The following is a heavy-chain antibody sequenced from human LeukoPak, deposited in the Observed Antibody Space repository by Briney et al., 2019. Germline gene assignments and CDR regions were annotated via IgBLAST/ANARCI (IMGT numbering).Heavy chain of an antibody. CDR2: MYHSGNT. CDR3: ARADYSSSWSHEYFYMDV. Sequence: SETLSLTCTVSGGSITSSSYYWGWTRQPPGKGLEWIGSMYHSGNTYYNPSLRTRVTMSVDTSKNQYSLNLRSVTAADTAVYYCARADYSSSWSHEYFYMDVWGKGTTVTVTS. D-gene: IGHD6-13*01. V-gene: IGHV4-39*07. CDR1: GGSITSSSYY. J-gene: IGHJ6*03.